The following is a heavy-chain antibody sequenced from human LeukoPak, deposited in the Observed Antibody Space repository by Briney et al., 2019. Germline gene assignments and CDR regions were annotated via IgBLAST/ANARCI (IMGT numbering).Heavy chain of an antibody. J-gene: IGHJ4*02. CDR3: ARDSQYSNYEGSYFDY. V-gene: IGHV4-31*03. CDR1: GGSISSGGYY. Sequence: SQTLSLTCTVSGGSISSGGYYWSWIRQHPGKGLEWLGYIYYSGSTYYNPSLKSRVTISVDTSKNQFSLKLSSVTAADTAVYYCARDSQYSNYEGSYFDYWGQGTLVTVSS. D-gene: IGHD4-11*01. CDR2: IYYSGST.